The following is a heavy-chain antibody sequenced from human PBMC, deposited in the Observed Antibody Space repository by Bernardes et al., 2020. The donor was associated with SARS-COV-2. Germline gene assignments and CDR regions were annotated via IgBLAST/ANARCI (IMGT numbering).Heavy chain of an antibody. CDR1: GYTFTGYY. J-gene: IGHJ4*02. CDR3: ARDRGLPHFDY. CDR2: INPNSGGT. Sequence: ASVPVSCKASGYTFTGYYLPWVRQAPGQGLEWMGWINPNSGGTNYAQKFQGRVTMTRDTSISTAYMELSRLRSDDTAVYYCARDRGLPHFDYWGQGTLVTVPS. V-gene: IGHV1-2*02.